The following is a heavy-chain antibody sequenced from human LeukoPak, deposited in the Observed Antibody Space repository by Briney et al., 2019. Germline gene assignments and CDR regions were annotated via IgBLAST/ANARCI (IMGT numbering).Heavy chain of an antibody. V-gene: IGHV3-7*01. J-gene: IGHJ4*02. CDR3: ARDTYYYDSSGYYPDY. Sequence: GGSLRLSCAASGFTFSSYWMSWVRQAPGKGLEWVANIKQDGSEKYYVDSVKGRFTISRDKAKNTMYLQMKSLRAEDTAVYYCARDTYYYDSSGYYPDYWGQGTLVTVSS. D-gene: IGHD3-22*01. CDR2: IKQDGSEK. CDR1: GFTFSSYW.